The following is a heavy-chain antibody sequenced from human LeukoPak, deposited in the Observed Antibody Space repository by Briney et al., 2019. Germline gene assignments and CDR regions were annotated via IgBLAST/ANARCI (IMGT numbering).Heavy chain of an antibody. J-gene: IGHJ5*02. CDR1: GFTFSNYW. Sequence: GGSLRLSCVASGFTFSNYWMHWVRHPPGKGLVWVSRIYVDGRTANYADSVKGRFTISRDNAKNTVYLEMNSLSVEDTATYYCIRDFRSADLWGQGTLVTVTS. CDR2: IYVDGRTA. V-gene: IGHV3-74*01. CDR3: IRDFRSADL.